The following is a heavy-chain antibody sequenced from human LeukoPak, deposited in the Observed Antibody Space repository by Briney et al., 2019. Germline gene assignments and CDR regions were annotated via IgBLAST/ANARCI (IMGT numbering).Heavy chain of an antibody. J-gene: IGHJ4*02. Sequence: GGSLRLSCAASGFTFSGSALHWVRQASGKGLEWVGRIRSTANGYATAYAASVKGRFTISRDDSKNTAYLQMDSLKTEDTAVYHCAKDLSLGMVRGVPWGFWDYWGQGTLVTVSS. D-gene: IGHD3-10*01. CDR1: GFTFSGSA. V-gene: IGHV3-73*01. CDR2: IRSTANGYAT. CDR3: AKDLSLGMVRGVPWGFWDY.